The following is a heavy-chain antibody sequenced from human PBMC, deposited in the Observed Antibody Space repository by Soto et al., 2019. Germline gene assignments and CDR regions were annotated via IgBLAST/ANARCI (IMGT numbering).Heavy chain of an antibody. V-gene: IGHV3-15*07. CDR3: STDSHFSSVFVRHEY. CDR1: YFTISDAW. D-gene: IGHD3-10*01. Sequence: PVWPLRVSWTASYFTISDAWIDLVLKNPLMLLECVGRIKSIRDGGTTDFAAPVKARFAISRDDSKNMVYLQINSLNTEDTAVYYCSTDSHFSSVFVRHEYWGHGTLVTVSS. J-gene: IGHJ4*01. CDR2: IKSIRDGGTT.